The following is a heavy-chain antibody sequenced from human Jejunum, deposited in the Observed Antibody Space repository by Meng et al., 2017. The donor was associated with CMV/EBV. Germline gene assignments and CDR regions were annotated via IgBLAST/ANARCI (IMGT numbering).Heavy chain of an antibody. CDR2: IRYDESNK. Sequence: SGFTFSNYCMHWVRQAPGKGLEWVAFIRYDESNKYYADSVKGRFTISRDNSMNTLYVQMNSLRTEDTAVYYCARPFGVASAGAFDIWGQGTMVTVSS. CDR1: GFTFSNYC. J-gene: IGHJ3*02. V-gene: IGHV3-30*02. D-gene: IGHD3-3*01. CDR3: ARPFGVASAGAFDI.